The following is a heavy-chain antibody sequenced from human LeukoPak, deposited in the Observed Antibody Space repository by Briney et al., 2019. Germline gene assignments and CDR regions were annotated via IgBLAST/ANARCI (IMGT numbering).Heavy chain of an antibody. CDR1: GYTFTSYG. CDR2: ISAYNGNT. J-gene: IGHJ6*02. D-gene: IGHD3-10*01. V-gene: IGHV1-18*01. CDR3: ARDQRITMVRGGSVDV. Sequence: SVKVSCKASGYTFTSYGISWVRQAPGQGLEWMGWISAYNGNTNYAQKLQGRVTMTTDASTSTAYMELRSLRSDDTAVYYCARDQRITMVRGGSVDVWGQGTTVTVSS.